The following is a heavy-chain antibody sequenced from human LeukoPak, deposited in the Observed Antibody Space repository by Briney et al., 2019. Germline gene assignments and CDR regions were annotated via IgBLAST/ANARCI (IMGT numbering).Heavy chain of an antibody. D-gene: IGHD3-3*01. Sequence: ASVKVSCKASGYTFTSYAMNWVRQAPGQGLEWMGWINTNTGNPTYAQGFTGRFVFSLDTSVSTAYLQISSLKAEDTAVYYCARDIGGRITIFGVATDGAFDIWGQGTMVTVSS. J-gene: IGHJ3*02. V-gene: IGHV7-4-1*02. CDR3: ARDIGGRITIFGVATDGAFDI. CDR1: GYTFTSYA. CDR2: INTNTGNP.